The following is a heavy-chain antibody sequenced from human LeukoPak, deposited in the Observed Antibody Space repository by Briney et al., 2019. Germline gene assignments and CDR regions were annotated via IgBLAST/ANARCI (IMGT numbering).Heavy chain of an antibody. Sequence: GESLKISCKGSGYSFTSYWIGWVRQMPGKGLEWMGIIYPGDSDTRYSPSFQGQVTISADKSISTAYLQWSSLKASDTAMYYCARHSSPHCSGGSCYSYYYYGMDVWGQGTTVTVSS. V-gene: IGHV5-51*01. CDR3: ARHSSPHCSGGSCYSYYYYGMDV. J-gene: IGHJ6*02. CDR1: GYSFTSYW. D-gene: IGHD2-15*01. CDR2: IYPGDSDT.